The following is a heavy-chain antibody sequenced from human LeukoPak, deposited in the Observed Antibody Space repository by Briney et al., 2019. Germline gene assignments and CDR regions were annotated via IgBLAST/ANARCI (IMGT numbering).Heavy chain of an antibody. D-gene: IGHD6-13*01. V-gene: IGHV1-2*06. CDR1: GYTFTGYY. CDR3: AREGIAAAGQYIIDY. CDR2: INPNSGGT. J-gene: IGHJ4*02. Sequence: ASVKVSCKASGYTFTGYYMHWVRQAPGQGLEWMGRINPNSGGTNYAQKFQGRVTMTRDTSISTAYMELSRLRSGDTAVYYCAREGIAAAGQYIIDYWGQGTLVTVSS.